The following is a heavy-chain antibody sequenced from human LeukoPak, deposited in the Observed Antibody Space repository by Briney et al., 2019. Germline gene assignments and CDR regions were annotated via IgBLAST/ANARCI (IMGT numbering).Heavy chain of an antibody. V-gene: IGHV4-59*01. CDR1: GGSISSYY. CDR3: ARCSKAGIAAAGSPYYYYGMDV. Sequence: PSETLSLTCTVSGGSISSYYWSWIRQPPGKGLEWIGYIYYSGSTNYNPSLKSRVTISVDTSKNQFSLKLSSATAADTAVYYCARCSKAGIAAAGSPYYYYGMDVWGQGTTVTVSS. J-gene: IGHJ6*02. D-gene: IGHD6-13*01. CDR2: IYYSGST.